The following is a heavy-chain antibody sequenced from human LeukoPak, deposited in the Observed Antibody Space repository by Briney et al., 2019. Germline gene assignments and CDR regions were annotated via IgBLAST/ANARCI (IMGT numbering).Heavy chain of an antibody. D-gene: IGHD3-22*01. Sequence: GASVKVSCKASGYTFTSYAIIWVRQAPGQGLEWMGWISGYNGNTKSSQSLQDRVIMTTDTSTRTAYMELRSLTPDDTAVYYCARVYLGIYYDGSPSPFDYWGQGTLVTVSS. CDR2: ISGYNGNT. CDR1: GYTFTSYA. J-gene: IGHJ4*02. V-gene: IGHV1-18*01. CDR3: ARVYLGIYYDGSPSPFDY.